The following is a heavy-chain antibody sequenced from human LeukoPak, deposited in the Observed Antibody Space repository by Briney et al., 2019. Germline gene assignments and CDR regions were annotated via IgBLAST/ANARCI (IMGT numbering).Heavy chain of an antibody. V-gene: IGHV3-43*02. CDR3: AKVPDYGDFIFDY. Sequence: GGSLRLSCAASGFTFDDYAMHWVRPAPGKGLEWVSLLSWDSNRTYYADSVKGRFTISRDNSKNSLYLQMNSLRTADTALYYCAKVPDYGDFIFDYWGQGTLVTVSS. D-gene: IGHD4-17*01. CDR2: LSWDSNRT. J-gene: IGHJ4*02. CDR1: GFTFDDYA.